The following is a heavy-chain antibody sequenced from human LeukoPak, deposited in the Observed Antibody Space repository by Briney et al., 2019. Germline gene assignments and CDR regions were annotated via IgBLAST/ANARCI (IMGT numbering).Heavy chain of an antibody. CDR1: GFTFSTYW. Sequence: GGSLRLSCAASGFTFSTYWMSWVRQAPGKGLEWVANINQDGSEKYYVDSVKGRFTISRDNAKKSLYLQMNSLRAEDTAAYYCARGEYQLPGDSWGQGTLVTVSS. CDR2: INQDGSEK. CDR3: ARGEYQLPGDS. D-gene: IGHD2-2*01. J-gene: IGHJ4*02. V-gene: IGHV3-7*03.